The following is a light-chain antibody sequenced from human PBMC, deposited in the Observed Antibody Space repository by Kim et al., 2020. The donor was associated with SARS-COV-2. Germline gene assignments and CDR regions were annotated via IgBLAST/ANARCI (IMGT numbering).Light chain of an antibody. Sequence: EIQMTQSPSSLSASVGDRVTITCRASQSVRIFLNWYQQKPGKAPKLLIYGATSLQSGVPSRFSGSGSGTDFTLTITSLQPEDVATYYCQHSYSIPPWTFGQGTKVDIK. CDR1: QSVRIF. CDR2: GAT. J-gene: IGKJ1*01. CDR3: QHSYSIPPWT. V-gene: IGKV1-39*01.